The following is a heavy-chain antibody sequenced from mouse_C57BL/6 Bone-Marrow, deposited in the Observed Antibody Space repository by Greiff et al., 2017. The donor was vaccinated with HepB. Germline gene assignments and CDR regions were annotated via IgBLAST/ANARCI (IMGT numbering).Heavy chain of an antibody. CDR1: GFTFSSYA. V-gene: IGHV5-9-1*02. Sequence: EVQGVESGEGLVKPGGSLKLSCAASGFTFSSYAMSWVRQTPEKRLEWVAYISSGGDYIYYADTVKGRFTISRDNARNTLYLQMSSLKSEDTAMYYCTRDNSTFYWYFDVWGTGTTVTVSS. D-gene: IGHD5-1*01. CDR2: ISSGGDYI. J-gene: IGHJ1*03. CDR3: TRDNSTFYWYFDV.